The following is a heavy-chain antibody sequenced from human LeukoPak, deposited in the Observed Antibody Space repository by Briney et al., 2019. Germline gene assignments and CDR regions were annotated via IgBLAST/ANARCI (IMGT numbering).Heavy chain of an antibody. CDR2: INHSGST. J-gene: IGHJ4*02. CDR3: ARGGDYGLGY. V-gene: IGHV4-34*01. Sequence: SETLSLTCAVYGGSFSGYYWSWIRQPPGKGLEWTGEINHSGSTNYNPSLKSRVTISVDTSKNQFSLKLSSVTAADTAVYYCARGGDYGLGYWGQGTLVTVSS. D-gene: IGHD4-17*01. CDR1: GGSFSGYY.